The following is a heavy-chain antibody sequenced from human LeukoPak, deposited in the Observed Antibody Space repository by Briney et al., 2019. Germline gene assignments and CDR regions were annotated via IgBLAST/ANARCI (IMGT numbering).Heavy chain of an antibody. J-gene: IGHJ4*02. D-gene: IGHD6-13*01. CDR2: IIGSNT. V-gene: IGHV3-23*01. CDR3: AKGSTDSRPYYFDF. CDR1: GFTFSNYV. Sequence: GGSLRLSCAASGFTFSNYVMSWVRQAPGKGLEWVSAIIGSNTYYADSVRGLFTTSRDNSKNTLFLQMDTLRADDTAVYYCAKGSTDSRPYYFDFWGQGTLVTVSS.